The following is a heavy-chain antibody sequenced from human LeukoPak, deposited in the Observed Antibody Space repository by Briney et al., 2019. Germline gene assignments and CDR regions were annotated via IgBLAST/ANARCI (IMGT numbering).Heavy chain of an antibody. CDR1: GFNFSTYW. CDR2: INSGNSYQ. Sequence: GGSLRLSCTASGFNFSTYWMTWVRQVPGKGLEWVSLINSGNSYQHYADSVKGRFTISRDNAKNSLYLQMNSLRAEDTAVYYCARQKYQRGPDVSYFDYWGQGTLVTVSS. V-gene: IGHV3-21*01. J-gene: IGHJ4*02. CDR3: ARQKYQRGPDVSYFDY. D-gene: IGHD2-8*01.